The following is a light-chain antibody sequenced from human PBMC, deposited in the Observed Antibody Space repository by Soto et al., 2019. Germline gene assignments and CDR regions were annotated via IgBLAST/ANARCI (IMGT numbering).Light chain of an antibody. CDR3: ATWDYSLTGEV. V-gene: IGLV1-51*01. CDR1: SSNIGNNY. J-gene: IGLJ2*01. CDR2: DNN. Sequence: QSVLTQPPSVSAAPGQKVTISCSGSSSNIGNNYVSWYQQLPGTAPKPLIYDNNKRPSGIPDRFSGSKSGTSGTLDITGLQTGDEADYYCATWDYSLTGEVFGGGTKLTVL.